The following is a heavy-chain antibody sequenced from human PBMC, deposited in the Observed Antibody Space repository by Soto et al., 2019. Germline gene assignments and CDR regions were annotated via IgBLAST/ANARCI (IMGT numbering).Heavy chain of an antibody. D-gene: IGHD6-19*01. CDR1: GFTFSSYA. CDR3: AKAPRYSSGWYYFDY. J-gene: IGHJ4*02. Sequence: GGSLRLSCAASGFTFSSYAMSWVRQAPGKGLEWVSAISGSGGSTYYADSVKGRFTISRDNSKNTLYLQMNSLRAEDTALYYCAKAPRYSSGWYYFDYWGQGTLVTVSS. CDR2: ISGSGGST. V-gene: IGHV3-23*01.